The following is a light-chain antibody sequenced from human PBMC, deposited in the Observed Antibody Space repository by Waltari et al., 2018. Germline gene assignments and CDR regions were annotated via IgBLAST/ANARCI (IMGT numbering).Light chain of an antibody. J-gene: IGKJ5*01. CDR3: QQTYNVPPIT. V-gene: IGKV1-39*01. CDR1: QTIATF. CDR2: DAS. Sequence: DLQMTQSPSSLSASIGDRVTITCRASQTIATFLNWYQQKRGKAPQLLIYDASTLRSGVPSRFSVSGSVTDFTLTISSLQPEDFATYYCQQTYNVPPITFGQGTRLDIK.